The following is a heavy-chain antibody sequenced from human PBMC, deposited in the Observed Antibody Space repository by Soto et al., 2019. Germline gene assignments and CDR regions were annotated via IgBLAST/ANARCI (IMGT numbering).Heavy chain of an antibody. J-gene: IGHJ6*02. V-gene: IGHV4-30-4*01. Sequence: QVQLQESGPGLVEPSQTLSLTCTVSGGSISSGDYYWSWIRQPPGKGLEWVGHIHYSGSTYHNPPLKSRVTISVDTSKDQFSLKLTAVTAADTAVYYCRRAHRDLQKVVHYYYSMHVWGQGTTVTVSS. D-gene: IGHD6-13*01. CDR1: GGSISSGDYY. CDR3: RRAHRDLQKVVHYYYSMHV. CDR2: IHYSGST.